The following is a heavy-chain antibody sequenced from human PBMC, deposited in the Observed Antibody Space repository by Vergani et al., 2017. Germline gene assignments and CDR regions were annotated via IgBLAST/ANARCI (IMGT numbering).Heavy chain of an antibody. CDR1: FDSIRNLY. Sequence: QVQLQESGPGLVKSSETPSLTCSVAFDSIRNLYCNWIRQPPGKGLEWIGSIHYSENTNYNPSLQTRVTISVDTSKNQFSLTLTSVTAADTAVYYCASDTHSGQRADRWGQGILVTVTS. V-gene: IGHV4-59*11. J-gene: IGHJ5*02. CDR2: IHYSENT. D-gene: IGHD6-19*01. CDR3: ASDTHSGQRADR.